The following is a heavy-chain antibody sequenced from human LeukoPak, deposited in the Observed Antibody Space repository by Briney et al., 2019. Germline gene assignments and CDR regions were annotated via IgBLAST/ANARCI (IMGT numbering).Heavy chain of an antibody. CDR3: ARDFSQLPRVAQIAFDI. J-gene: IGHJ3*02. V-gene: IGHV3-21*01. CDR1: GFTFGSYS. D-gene: IGHD2-2*01. Sequence: PGGSLRPSCAASGFTFGSYSMNWVRQAPGKGLEWVSSISSSSSYIYYADSVKGRFTISRDNAKNSLYLQMNSLRAEDTAVYYCARDFSQLPRVAQIAFDIWGQGTMVTVSS. CDR2: ISSSSSYI.